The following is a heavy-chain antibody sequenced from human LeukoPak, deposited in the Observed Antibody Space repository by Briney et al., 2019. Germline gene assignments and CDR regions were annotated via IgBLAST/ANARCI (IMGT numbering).Heavy chain of an antibody. J-gene: IGHJ4*02. Sequence: SETLSLTCTVSGGSISSYYWSWIRQPPGKGLEWIGYIYYSGSTNYNPSLKSRVTISVDTSKNQFSLKLSSVTAADTAVYYCARAKYVANFDYWGQGTLVTVSS. CDR1: GGSISSYY. V-gene: IGHV4-59*01. CDR2: IYYSGST. D-gene: IGHD3-16*01. CDR3: ARAKYVANFDY.